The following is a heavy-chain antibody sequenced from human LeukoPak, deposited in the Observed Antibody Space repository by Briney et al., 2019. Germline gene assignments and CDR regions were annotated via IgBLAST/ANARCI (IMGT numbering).Heavy chain of an antibody. CDR1: GFTFSSYW. Sequence: PGGSLRLSCAASGFTFSSYWMSWVRQAPGKGLEWVANIKQDGSEKYYVDSVKGRFTISRDNAKNSLYLQMNSLRAEDTAVYYCARVLYSRELEDWFDPWGQGTLVTVSS. V-gene: IGHV3-7*01. J-gene: IGHJ5*02. D-gene: IGHD4-11*01. CDR3: ARVLYSRELEDWFDP. CDR2: IKQDGSEK.